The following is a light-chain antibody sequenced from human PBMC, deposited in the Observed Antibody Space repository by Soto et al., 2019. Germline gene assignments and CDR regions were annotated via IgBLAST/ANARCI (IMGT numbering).Light chain of an antibody. J-gene: IGKJ4*01. CDR1: QSISSY. V-gene: IGKV1-39*01. Sequence: EIQMTQSPSSLSASVGDRVAITCRASQSISSYLNWYQQKPGKAPKLLIYAASSLQSGVPSRFSGSGSGTDFTLTISSLQPEDFATYYCQQSYSTPLTFGGGTKV. CDR3: QQSYSTPLT. CDR2: AAS.